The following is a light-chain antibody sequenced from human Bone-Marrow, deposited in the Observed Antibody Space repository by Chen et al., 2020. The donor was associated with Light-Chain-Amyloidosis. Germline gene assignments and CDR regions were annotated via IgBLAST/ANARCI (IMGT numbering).Light chain of an antibody. CDR3: QSADSSGTHWV. Sequence: SYELPQPPSVSVSPGQTARITCSGDALPKQYAYWYQQKQGQAPVLVIYKDSERPSGITERFSGSSSGTTVTLTISGVQTEDEADYYCQSADSSGTHWVFGGGTKLTVL. J-gene: IGLJ3*02. V-gene: IGLV3-25*03. CDR2: KDS. CDR1: ALPKQY.